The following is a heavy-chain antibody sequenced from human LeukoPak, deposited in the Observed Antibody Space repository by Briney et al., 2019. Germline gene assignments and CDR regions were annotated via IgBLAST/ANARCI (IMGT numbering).Heavy chain of an antibody. CDR3: ARDKVYLWFGELRPDAFDI. Sequence: PSETLSLTCTVSGGSISSSSYYWGWIRQPPGKRLEWIGSIYYSGSTYYNPSLKSRVTLSVDTSKNQFSLKLSSVTAADTAVYYCARDKVYLWFGELRPDAFDIWGQGTMVTVSS. CDR1: GGSISSSSYY. CDR2: IYYSGST. V-gene: IGHV4-39*07. D-gene: IGHD3-10*01. J-gene: IGHJ3*02.